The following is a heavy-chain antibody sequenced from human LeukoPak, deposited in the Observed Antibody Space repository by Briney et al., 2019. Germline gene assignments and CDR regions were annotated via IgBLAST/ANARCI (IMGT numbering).Heavy chain of an antibody. Sequence: PGGSLRLSCAASGFTFSSYSMNWVRQAPGKGLEWVSYISSSSSTIYYADSVKGRFTISRDNSKNTLYLQMNSLRAEDTAVYYCAKGYSSSWAFDYWGQGTLVTVSS. CDR2: ISSSSSTI. D-gene: IGHD6-13*01. J-gene: IGHJ4*02. CDR3: AKGYSSSWAFDY. CDR1: GFTFSSYS. V-gene: IGHV3-48*01.